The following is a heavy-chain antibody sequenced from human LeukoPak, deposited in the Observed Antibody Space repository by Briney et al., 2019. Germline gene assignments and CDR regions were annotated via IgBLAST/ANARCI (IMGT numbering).Heavy chain of an antibody. J-gene: IGHJ4*02. CDR3: ASAPTSLSNPYYFDY. CDR2: IYPGDSDT. CDR1: GYSFSDYW. V-gene: IGHV5-51*01. Sequence: GESLKISCKGSGYSFSDYWIGWVRQMPGKGLEWMGIIYPGDSDTRYSPSFQGQVTISADNSISTAYLQWSSLQASDTAMYYCASAPTSLSNPYYFDYWGQGTPVTVSS. D-gene: IGHD2/OR15-2a*01.